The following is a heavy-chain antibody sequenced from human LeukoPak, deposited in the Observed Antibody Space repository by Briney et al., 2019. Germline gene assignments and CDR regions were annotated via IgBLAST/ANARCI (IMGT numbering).Heavy chain of an antibody. CDR3: ARLLVTAIPEYYFDY. Sequence: KTGGSLRLSCAASGFTFSSYSMNWVRQAPGKGLEWVSSISSSSSYIYYADSVKGRFTISRDNAKNSLYLQMNSLRAEDTAVYYCARLLVTAIPEYYFDYWGQGTLVTVSS. D-gene: IGHD2-21*02. CDR1: GFTFSSYS. J-gene: IGHJ4*02. CDR2: ISSSSSYI. V-gene: IGHV3-21*01.